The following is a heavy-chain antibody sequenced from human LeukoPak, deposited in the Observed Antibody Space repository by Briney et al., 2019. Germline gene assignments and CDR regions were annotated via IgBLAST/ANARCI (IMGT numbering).Heavy chain of an antibody. Sequence: GGSLRLSCAASGFTFSSYAMSWVRQAPGKGLEWVSAISGSGGSTYYADSVKGRFTISRDNSKNTLYLQMNSLRAEDTAVYYCANIKDEGYYYGSGSYFDYWGQGTLVTVSS. D-gene: IGHD3-10*01. CDR3: ANIKDEGYYYGSGSYFDY. V-gene: IGHV3-23*01. CDR1: GFTFSSYA. CDR2: ISGSGGST. J-gene: IGHJ4*02.